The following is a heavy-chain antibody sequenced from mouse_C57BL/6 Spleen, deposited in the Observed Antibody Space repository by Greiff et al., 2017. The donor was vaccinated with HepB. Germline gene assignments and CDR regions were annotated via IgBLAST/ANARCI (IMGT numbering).Heavy chain of an antibody. CDR3: ASISYAYAYFAY. Sequence: EVQLQQSVAELVRPGASVKLSCTASGFNIKNTYMHWVKQRHEQGLEWIGRIDTANGNTKYAPKFQGKATITADTSSNTAYLQLSSLTSEDTAIYSCASISYAYAYFAYWGQGTTLTVSS. V-gene: IGHV14-3*01. CDR2: IDTANGNT. CDR1: GFNIKNTY. D-gene: IGHD2-2*01. J-gene: IGHJ2*01.